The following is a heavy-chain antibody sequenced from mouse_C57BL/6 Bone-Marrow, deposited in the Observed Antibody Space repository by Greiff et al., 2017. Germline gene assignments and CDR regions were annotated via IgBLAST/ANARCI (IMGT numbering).Heavy chain of an antibody. CDR1: GFTFTDYY. V-gene: IGHV7-3*01. CDR3: ARYIKYCGNYLDY. D-gene: IGHD1-1*01. CDR2: IRNKANGYTT. J-gene: IGHJ2*01. Sequence: DVMLVESGGGLVQPGGSLSLSCAASGFTFTDYYMSWVRQPPGKALEWLGFIRNKANGYTTEYSASVKGRFTISRDNSQSILYLQMNALGAEDSATYYCARYIKYCGNYLDYWGQGTTLTVSS.